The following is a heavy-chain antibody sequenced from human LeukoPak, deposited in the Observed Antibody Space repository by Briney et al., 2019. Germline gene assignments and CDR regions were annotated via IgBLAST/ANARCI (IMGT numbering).Heavy chain of an antibody. CDR1: GFTXXSXX. D-gene: IGHD3-22*01. Sequence: GFTXXSXXXXWVXQAPGKXXXXXSSXXXSSSYIYYADSVKGRFTISRDNAKNSLYLQMNSLRAEDTAVYYCARDSYYDSSGPDAFDLWGQGTMVTVSS. CDR2: XXXSSSYI. CDR3: ARDSYYDSSGPDAFDL. V-gene: IGHV3-21*01. J-gene: IGHJ3*01.